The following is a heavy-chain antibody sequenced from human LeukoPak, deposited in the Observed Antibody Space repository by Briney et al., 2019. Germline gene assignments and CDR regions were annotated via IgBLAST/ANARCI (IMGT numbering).Heavy chain of an antibody. J-gene: IGHJ4*02. Sequence: GGSLRLSCAASGLTFSNYLLHWVRQAPGKGLEWVSVISYDGNRYYADSVNGRFTISRDNSKNTLYLQMNNVRPEDTAVYYCARVRSDWMRLIEYWGQGTLVLVSS. D-gene: IGHD3/OR15-3a*01. CDR1: GLTFSNYL. CDR3: ARVRSDWMRLIEY. V-gene: IGHV3-30*03. CDR2: ISYDGNR.